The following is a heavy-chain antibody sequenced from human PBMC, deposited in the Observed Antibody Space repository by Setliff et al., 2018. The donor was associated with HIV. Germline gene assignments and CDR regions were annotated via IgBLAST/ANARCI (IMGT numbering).Heavy chain of an antibody. D-gene: IGHD3-3*01. CDR1: GGSISSSNW. V-gene: IGHV4-4*02. CDR2: IYHSGST. CDR3: ARGANFWSGYDS. Sequence: PSETLSLTCAVSGGSISSSNWWSWVRQPPGKGLEWIGEIYHSGSTNYNSSLKSRVTISVDKSKNQFSLRLTSVTAADTAVDYCARGANFWSGYDSWGQGTLVTVSS. J-gene: IGHJ4*02.